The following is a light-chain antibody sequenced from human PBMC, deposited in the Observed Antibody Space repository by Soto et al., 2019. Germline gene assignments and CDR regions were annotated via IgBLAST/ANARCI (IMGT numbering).Light chain of an antibody. CDR1: QSVRSN. CDR3: QQYNNWPPIT. J-gene: IGKJ5*01. V-gene: IGKV3-15*01. Sequence: EIVMTQSPGTLSLSPGERATLSCRASQSVRSNLAWYQQKPGQAPRLLIYGASTRATGIPARFSGSGSGTEFTLTISSLQSEDLAVYSCQQYNNWPPITVGQGTRLEIK. CDR2: GAS.